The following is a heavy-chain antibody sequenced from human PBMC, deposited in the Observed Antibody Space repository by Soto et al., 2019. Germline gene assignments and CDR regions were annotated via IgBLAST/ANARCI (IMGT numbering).Heavy chain of an antibody. CDR3: ARPGRDWGSLEY. CDR2: IYYGGST. V-gene: IGHV4-59*08. Sequence: SEARPVTCTVSGDSMSRYCWTWIRQPPGKGLEWIAFIYYGGSTNYNPSLKSRVTISVDTSKNQFSLNLNSVTAADTAVYYCARPGRDWGSLEYWGQGTRVTVS. D-gene: IGHD7-27*01. CDR1: GDSMSRYC. J-gene: IGHJ4*02.